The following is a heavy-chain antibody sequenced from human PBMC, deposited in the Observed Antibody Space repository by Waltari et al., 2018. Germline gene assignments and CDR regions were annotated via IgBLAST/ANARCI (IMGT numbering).Heavy chain of an antibody. Sequence: EVQLVESGGGLVKPGGSLRLSCAASGFTFSSYSMNWVRQAPGKGLEWVEAISSDSSYKYYADSANGRFTIARDNAKNSLYLQMNSLRAEDTAVYYCARGAPRWELENWFDPWGQGTLVTVSS. J-gene: IGHJ5*02. CDR2: ISSDSSYK. V-gene: IGHV3-21*01. CDR1: GFTFSSYS. CDR3: ARGAPRWELENWFDP. D-gene: IGHD1-26*01.